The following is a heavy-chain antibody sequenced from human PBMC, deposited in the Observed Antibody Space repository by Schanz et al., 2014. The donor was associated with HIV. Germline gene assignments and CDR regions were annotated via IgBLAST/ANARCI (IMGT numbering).Heavy chain of an antibody. D-gene: IGHD3-22*01. Sequence: VQLVESGGGVVQSGRSLRLSCAASGFTFDDYAMHWVRQAPGKGLEWVSGINWRSDSIGYADSVKGRFTISRDNAKASVYLQMNSLRDEDTAVYYCAREDHYDDGTYYQGAFDIWGQGTMVTVSS. CDR3: AREDHYDDGTYYQGAFDI. V-gene: IGHV3-9*01. CDR2: INWRSDSI. CDR1: GFTFDDYA. J-gene: IGHJ3*02.